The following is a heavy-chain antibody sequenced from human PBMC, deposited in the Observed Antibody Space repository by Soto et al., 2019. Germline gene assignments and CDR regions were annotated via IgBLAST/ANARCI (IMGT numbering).Heavy chain of an antibody. J-gene: IGHJ4*02. CDR3: ARDLAAAGPFDY. V-gene: IGHV1-18*01. CDR1: GYTFTNYA. CDR2: ISAYNGNT. D-gene: IGHD6-13*01. Sequence: QVQLVQSGAEVKKPGASVKVSCKDSGYTFTNYAFSWVRQAPGQGLEWMGWISAYNGNTNYPQKLQGRVTMTTDTSTSTAYMELRSLRSDDTAVYYCARDLAAAGPFDYWGQGTLVTVSS.